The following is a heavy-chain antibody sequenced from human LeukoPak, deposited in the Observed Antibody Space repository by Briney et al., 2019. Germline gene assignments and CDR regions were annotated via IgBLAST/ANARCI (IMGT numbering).Heavy chain of an antibody. Sequence: GGSLRLSCAASGFTFSSYSMNWVRQAPGKGLEWVSYISSSSSTIYYADSVKGRFTISRDNAKNSLYLQMNSLRDEDTAVYYCARDPPHQLHYYDSSGYWTWGQGTLVTVSS. D-gene: IGHD3-22*01. J-gene: IGHJ5*02. V-gene: IGHV3-48*02. CDR1: GFTFSSYS. CDR3: ARDPPHQLHYYDSSGYWT. CDR2: ISSSSSTI.